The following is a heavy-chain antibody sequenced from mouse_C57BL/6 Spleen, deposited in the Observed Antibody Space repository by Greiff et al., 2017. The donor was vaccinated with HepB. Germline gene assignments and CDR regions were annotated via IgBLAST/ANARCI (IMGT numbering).Heavy chain of an antibody. J-gene: IGHJ2*01. D-gene: IGHD2-3*01. CDR1: GFTFSSYA. CDR2: ISDGGSYT. Sequence: EVMLVESGGGLVKPGGSLKLSCAASGFTFSSYAMSWVRQTPEKRLEWVATISDGGSYTYYPDNVKGRFTISRDNAKNNLYLQMSHLKSEDTAMYYCAREGGDGYWDYWGQGTTLTVSS. V-gene: IGHV5-4*01. CDR3: AREGGDGYWDY.